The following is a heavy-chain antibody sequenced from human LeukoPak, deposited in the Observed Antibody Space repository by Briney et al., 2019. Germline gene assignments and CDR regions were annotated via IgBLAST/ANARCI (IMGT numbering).Heavy chain of an antibody. Sequence: GGSLRLSCAASGFTLDDYGMHWVRQPPGKGLEWVSGISWNSGNIGHADSVKGRFTISRDDAKNSLYLQMNSLRPEDTALYYCARASPPFGGVIAPSYYFDYWGQGTLVTVSS. D-gene: IGHD3-16*02. V-gene: IGHV3-9*01. J-gene: IGHJ4*02. CDR2: ISWNSGNI. CDR3: ARASPPFGGVIAPSYYFDY. CDR1: GFTLDDYG.